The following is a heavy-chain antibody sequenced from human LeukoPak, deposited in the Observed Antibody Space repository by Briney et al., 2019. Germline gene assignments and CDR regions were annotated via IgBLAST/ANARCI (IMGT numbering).Heavy chain of an antibody. CDR3: AKAGAVVVVAAKYFDY. CDR2: ISGSGGST. Sequence: GGSLRLSCAASGFTFSSYGMSWVRQAPGKGLEWVSAISGSGGSTYYADSVKGRFTISRGNSKNTLYLQMNSLRAEDTAVYYCAKAGAVVVVAAKYFDYWGQGTLVTVSS. D-gene: IGHD2-15*01. V-gene: IGHV3-23*01. J-gene: IGHJ4*02. CDR1: GFTFSSYG.